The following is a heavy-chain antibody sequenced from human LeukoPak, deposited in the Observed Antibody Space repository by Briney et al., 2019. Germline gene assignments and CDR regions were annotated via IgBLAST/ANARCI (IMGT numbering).Heavy chain of an antibody. V-gene: IGHV4-4*07. CDR2: IYTSGST. D-gene: IGHD2-21*01. Sequence: SETLSPTCTVSGGSISSYYWSWIRQPAGKGLEWIGRIYTSGSTNYNPSLKRRVTMSVDTSKNQFSLKLSSVTAADTAVYYCARYSGIYSYFDYWGRGSPVTVSS. CDR3: ARYSGIYSYFDY. J-gene: IGHJ4*02. CDR1: GGSISSYY.